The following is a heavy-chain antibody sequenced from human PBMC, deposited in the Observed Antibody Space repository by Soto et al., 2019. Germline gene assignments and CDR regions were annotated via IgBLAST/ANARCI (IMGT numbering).Heavy chain of an antibody. CDR1: GGSISSGGYY. CDR2: IYYSGST. CDR3: AREGDYGDFSFDY. D-gene: IGHD4-17*01. Sequence: PSETLSLTCTVSGGSISSGGYYWSWIRQHPGKGLEWIGYIYYSGSTYYNPSLKSRVTISVDTSKNQFSLKLSPVTAADTAVYYCAREGDYGDFSFDYWGQGTLVTVSS. V-gene: IGHV4-31*03. J-gene: IGHJ4*02.